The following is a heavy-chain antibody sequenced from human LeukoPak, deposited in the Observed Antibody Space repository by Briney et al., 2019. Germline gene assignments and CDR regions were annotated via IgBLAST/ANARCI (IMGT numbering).Heavy chain of an antibody. J-gene: IGHJ4*02. Sequence: ASVKVSCKVSGYTVTESSMHWVRQAPGKGLEWMGGFDPEDGEPIYAQKFQGRVTMTEDTSTDTAYMELSSLRSEDTAVYYCATRRYVWGSYRWDFDYWGQGTLVTVSS. V-gene: IGHV1-24*01. CDR1: GYTVTESS. CDR2: FDPEDGEP. CDR3: ATRRYVWGSYRWDFDY. D-gene: IGHD3-16*02.